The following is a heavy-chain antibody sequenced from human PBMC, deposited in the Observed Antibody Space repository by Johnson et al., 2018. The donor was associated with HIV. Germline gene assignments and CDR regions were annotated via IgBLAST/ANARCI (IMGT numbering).Heavy chain of an antibody. CDR1: GITVSSNN. CDR3: ARLRQEANCGADCHWAI. V-gene: IGHV3-66*04. J-gene: IGHJ3*02. Sequence: MLLVESGGGLAQPGGSLRLSCAASGITVSSNNMNWVRQAPGKGLEWVSRSNSDGSRTTYADSVKGRFTISRDNSKNTLHLQMNSLNTGDTAMYYCARLRQEANCGADCHWAIWGQGTMVTVSS. CDR2: SNSDGSRT. D-gene: IGHD2-21*02.